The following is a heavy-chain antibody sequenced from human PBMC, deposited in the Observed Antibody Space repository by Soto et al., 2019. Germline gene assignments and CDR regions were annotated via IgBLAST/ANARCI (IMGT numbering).Heavy chain of an antibody. J-gene: IGHJ6*03. CDR1: GDSVSSNSAA. V-gene: IGHV6-1*01. CDR2: TYYRSKWYS. D-gene: IGHD1-1*01. CDR3: ARGSWDDVSGHYYMDV. Sequence: QVQLQQSGPGLVKPSQTLSLTCDISGDSVSSNSAAWNWIRQTPSRGLAWLGRTYYRSKWYSNYAISVKSRVTVNPDTFKNQFSLQLNSVTPEDTAVYYCARGSWDDVSGHYYMDVWGKGTTVTVSS.